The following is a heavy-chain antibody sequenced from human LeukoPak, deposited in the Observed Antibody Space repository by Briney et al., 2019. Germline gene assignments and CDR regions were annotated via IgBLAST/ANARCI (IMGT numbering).Heavy chain of an antibody. CDR3: ARGDSSGYYYYYSMDV. CDR2: IGSSGSTI. Sequence: GGSLRLSCAASGFTFSSYEMNWVRQAPGKGLEWVSYIGSSGSTIYYADSVKGRFTISRDNAKNSLYLQMNSLRAEDTAVYYCARGDSSGYYYYYSMDVWGKGTTDTISS. CDR1: GFTFSSYE. J-gene: IGHJ6*03. V-gene: IGHV3-48*03. D-gene: IGHD3-22*01.